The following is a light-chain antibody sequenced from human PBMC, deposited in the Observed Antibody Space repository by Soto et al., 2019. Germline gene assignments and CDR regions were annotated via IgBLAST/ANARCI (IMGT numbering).Light chain of an antibody. Sequence: EIVLTQSPGTLSLSPGERATLSCRASQSVSGSCLAWYQQKPGQAPRLLTYGASSRATGIPDRFSGSGSGTDFTLTISRLEPEDFAVYYCQQYGSPPFTFGPRTKVDIK. CDR1: QSVSGSC. CDR3: QQYGSPPFT. J-gene: IGKJ3*01. CDR2: GAS. V-gene: IGKV3-20*01.